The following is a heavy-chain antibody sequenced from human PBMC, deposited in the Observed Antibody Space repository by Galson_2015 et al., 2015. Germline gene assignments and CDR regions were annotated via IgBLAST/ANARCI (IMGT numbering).Heavy chain of an antibody. CDR2: ISSNGGST. J-gene: IGHJ4*02. CDR3: ARGYYYDSSGYSGDY. CDR1: GFTFSSYA. V-gene: IGHV3-64*01. Sequence: SLRLSCAASGFTFSSYAMHWVRQAPEKGLEYVSAISSNGGSTYYANSVKGRFTISRDNSKNTLYLQMGSLRAEDMAVYYCARGYYYDSSGYSGDYGGQGTLVTVSS. D-gene: IGHD3-22*01.